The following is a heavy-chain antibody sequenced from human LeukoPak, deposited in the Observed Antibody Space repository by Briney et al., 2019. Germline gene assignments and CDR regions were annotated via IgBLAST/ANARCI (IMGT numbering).Heavy chain of an antibody. Sequence: PGRSLRLSCAASGFTFSSYGMHWVRQAPGKGLEWVAVISYDGSNKYYADSVKGRFTISRDNSKNTLYLQMNSLRAEDTAIYYCAKGGSSGWYLSNWFDPWGQGTLVTVSS. CDR3: AKGGSSGWYLSNWFDP. CDR2: ISYDGSNK. CDR1: GFTFSSYG. D-gene: IGHD6-19*01. V-gene: IGHV3-30*18. J-gene: IGHJ5*02.